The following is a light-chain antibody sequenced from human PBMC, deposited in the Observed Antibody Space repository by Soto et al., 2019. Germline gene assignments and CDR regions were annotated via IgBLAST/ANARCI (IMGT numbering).Light chain of an antibody. CDR1: QSVRSNN. CDR3: QVYGTSPPT. V-gene: IGKV3-20*01. J-gene: IGKJ1*01. Sequence: EIVLTQSPGTLSLSPGERAVLSCRAGQSVRSNNLAWYQQKVDQAPRLLIYSASSRAAGIPDRFSGSGSGTDLSLTISRLEPGDFAVYYCQVYGTSPPTFGQGTKVEIK. CDR2: SAS.